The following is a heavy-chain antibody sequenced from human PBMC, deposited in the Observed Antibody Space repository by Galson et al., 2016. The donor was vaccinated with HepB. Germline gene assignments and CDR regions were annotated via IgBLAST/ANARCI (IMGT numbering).Heavy chain of an antibody. CDR2: IYHGGGT. V-gene: IGHV4-59*11. CDR1: GVSTSSHF. Sequence: SETLSLTCTVSGVSTSSHFCSWIRQPPGKGLEWTGYIYHGGGTNYNPSLKSRVTISVDKSKSQFSLELNSVTAAATAVYYCARIKWGRILEYWGQGILVTVSS. D-gene: IGHD7-27*01. J-gene: IGHJ4*02. CDR3: ARIKWGRILEY.